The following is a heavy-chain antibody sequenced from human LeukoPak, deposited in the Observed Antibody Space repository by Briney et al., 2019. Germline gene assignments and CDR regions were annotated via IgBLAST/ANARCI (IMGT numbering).Heavy chain of an antibody. CDR3: ARFFYGSGSYYAFDI. J-gene: IGHJ3*02. CDR1: GGSISSYY. CDR2: IYTSGST. D-gene: IGHD3-10*01. V-gene: IGHV4-4*07. Sequence: SETLSLTCTVSGGSISSYYWSWIRQPPGKGLEWIGRIYTSGSTNYNPSLKSRVTMSVDTSKNQFSLKLSSVTTADTAVYYCARFFYGSGSYYAFDIWGQGTMVTVSS.